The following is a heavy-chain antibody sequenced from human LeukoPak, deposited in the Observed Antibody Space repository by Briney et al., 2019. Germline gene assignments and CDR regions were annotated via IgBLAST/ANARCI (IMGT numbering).Heavy chain of an antibody. D-gene: IGHD2-2*02. J-gene: IGHJ6*03. CDR2: INHSGST. Sequence: PSETLSLTCSVSGGSITSSSYYWSWIRQPPGKGLEWIGEINHSGSTNYNPSLKSRVTISVDTSKNQFSLKLSSVTAADTAVYYCARPKKLGYCSSTSCYSNNYYYMDVWGKGTTVTVSS. V-gene: IGHV4-39*07. CDR3: ARPKKLGYCSSTSCYSNNYYYMDV. CDR1: GGSITSSSYY.